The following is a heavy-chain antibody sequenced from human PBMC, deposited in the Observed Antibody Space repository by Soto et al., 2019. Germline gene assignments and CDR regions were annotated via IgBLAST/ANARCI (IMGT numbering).Heavy chain of an antibody. V-gene: IGHV3-23*01. CDR1: GFTFSSCA. Sequence: GGSLRLSCAASGFTFSSCAMSWVRQAPGKGLEWVSGIGGSGDDTEYTDSVKGRFTISRDNSKNTLYLQMNSLRAEDTAVYYCARTNYYDTNGHPNWFDPWGQGTLVTISS. D-gene: IGHD3-22*01. CDR2: IGGSGDDT. J-gene: IGHJ5*02. CDR3: ARTNYYDTNGHPNWFDP.